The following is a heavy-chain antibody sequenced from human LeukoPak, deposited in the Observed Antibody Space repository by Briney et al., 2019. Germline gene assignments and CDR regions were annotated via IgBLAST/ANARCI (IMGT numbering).Heavy chain of an antibody. CDR1: GGSISSGDYY. V-gene: IGHV4-30-4*01. J-gene: IGHJ4*02. CDR3: ARGEDAYNLLRY. Sequence: SETLSLTCTVSGGSISSGDYYWSWIRQPPGKGLEWIGYIYYSGSTYYNPSLKSRVTISLDTSKNQFSLKLSSVTAADTAVYYCARGEDAYNLLRYWGQGTLVTVSS. CDR2: IYYSGST. D-gene: IGHD5-24*01.